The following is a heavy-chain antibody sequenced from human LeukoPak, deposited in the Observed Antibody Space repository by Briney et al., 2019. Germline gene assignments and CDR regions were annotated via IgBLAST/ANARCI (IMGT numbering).Heavy chain of an antibody. J-gene: IGHJ4*02. CDR2: ILGSDGST. V-gene: IGHV3-23*01. CDR1: GFRFGSYS. D-gene: IGHD5-12*01. Sequence: GGSLRLSCAASGFRFGSYSMSWVRQTPERGLEWVAGILGSDGSTYYADSVKGRFTISRDTSKNTLYLQMNSLRAEDTAVYFCASRPPPNQIYWPWDYWGQGTLVTVSS. CDR3: ASRPPPNQIYWPWDY.